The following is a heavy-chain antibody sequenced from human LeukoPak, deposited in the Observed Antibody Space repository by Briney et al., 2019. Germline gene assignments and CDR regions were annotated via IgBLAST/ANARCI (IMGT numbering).Heavy chain of an antibody. J-gene: IGHJ6*03. Sequence: SETLSLTCTVSGGSISSGGYYWSWIRQHPGKGLEWIGYIYYSGSTNYNPSLKGRVTISVDTSKNQFSLKLSSVTAADTAVYFCARVGYSYVINDWSRTGLGAYPTKYYYHMDVWGKGTTVTVSS. CDR1: GGSISSGGYY. V-gene: IGHV4-31*03. D-gene: IGHD5-18*01. CDR2: IYYSGST. CDR3: ARVGYSYVINDWSRTGLGAYPTKYYYHMDV.